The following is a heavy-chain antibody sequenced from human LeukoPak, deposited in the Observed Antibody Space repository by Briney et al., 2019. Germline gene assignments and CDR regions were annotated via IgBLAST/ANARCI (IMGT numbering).Heavy chain of an antibody. CDR1: GGTFSSYA. Sequence: GASVKVSCKASGGTFSSYAISWVRQAPGQGLEWMGRINPNSGGTNYAQKFQGRVTMTRDTSISTAYMEPSRLRSDDTAVYYCARVVRYFDWILWGYFDYWGLGTLVTVSS. J-gene: IGHJ4*02. V-gene: IGHV1-2*06. CDR3: ARVVRYFDWILWGYFDY. CDR2: INPNSGGT. D-gene: IGHD3-9*01.